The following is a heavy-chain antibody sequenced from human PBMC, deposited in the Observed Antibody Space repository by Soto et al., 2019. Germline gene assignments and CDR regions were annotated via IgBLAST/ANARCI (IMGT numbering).Heavy chain of an antibody. CDR2: IGSGGSPI. D-gene: IGHD6-19*01. CDR3: ARDEYISAY. J-gene: IGHJ4*02. Sequence: QVQLVESGGGLVKPGGSLRLSCAASGFTFSDFYMTWIRQAPGKGLEWIAYIGSGGSPIYYADSVKGRFTISWDNAKKSLYLQMTSLRADDTAMYFCARDEYISAYWGQGTLVTVSS. CDR1: GFTFSDFY. V-gene: IGHV3-11*01.